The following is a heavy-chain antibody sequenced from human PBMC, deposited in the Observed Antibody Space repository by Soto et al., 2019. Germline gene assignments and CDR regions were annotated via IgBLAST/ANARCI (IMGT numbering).Heavy chain of an antibody. Sequence: EVQLVESGGGLVQPGGSLRLSCAASGFTFSSYEMNWVRQAPGKGLEWLSFISSSGSSIYYADSVKGRFTISRDNAKNSLYLQMNSLRGEDTATYYCARGYYDSTTNNYWGQGTLVTVSS. CDR3: ARGYYDSTTNNY. V-gene: IGHV3-48*03. D-gene: IGHD3-22*01. CDR1: GFTFSSYE. J-gene: IGHJ4*02. CDR2: ISSSGSSI.